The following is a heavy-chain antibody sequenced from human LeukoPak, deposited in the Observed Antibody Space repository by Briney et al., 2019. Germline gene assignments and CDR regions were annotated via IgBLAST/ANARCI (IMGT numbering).Heavy chain of an antibody. CDR3: ARSIVVVISPGAFDI. CDR2: IKSKTDGGTT. D-gene: IGHD2-21*01. J-gene: IGHJ3*02. CDR1: GFTFSNAW. V-gene: IGHV3-15*01. Sequence: PGGSLRLSCAASGFTFSNAWMSWVRQAPGKGLEWVGRIKSKTDGGTTDYAAPVKGRFTISRDDSKNTLYLQMNSLKTEDTAVYYCARSIVVVISPGAFDIWGQGTMVTVSS.